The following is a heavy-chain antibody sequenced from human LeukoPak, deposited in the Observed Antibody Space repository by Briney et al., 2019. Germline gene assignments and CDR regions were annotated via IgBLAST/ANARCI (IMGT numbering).Heavy chain of an antibody. J-gene: IGHJ4*02. V-gene: IGHV4-39*07. D-gene: IGHD5-12*01. Sequence: PSETLSLTCAVSVGSISSGCYSWSWIRQPPGKGLEWIGSMYYSGSTYYNPSLKSRVTISVDTSKNQFSLKLSSVTAADTAVYYCARATPGWLRVQYYFDYWGQGTLVTVSS. CDR2: MYYSGST. CDR1: VGSISSGCYS. CDR3: ARATPGWLRVQYYFDY.